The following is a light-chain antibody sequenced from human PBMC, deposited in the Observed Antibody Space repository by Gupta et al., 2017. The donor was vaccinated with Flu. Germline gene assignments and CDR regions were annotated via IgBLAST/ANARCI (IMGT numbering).Light chain of an antibody. CDR2: EVS. CDR3: SSDTSSSNWV. CDR1: SSDVGGYNY. Sequence: QSALTQPASVSGSPSQPITISCTGTSSDVGGYNYVSWDQQNPGKAHHLMIYEVSNRPAGVANGFSGSKSGNTASLTISGLQAEDEADYYCSSDTSSSNWVFGGGTKLTVL. J-gene: IGLJ3*02. V-gene: IGLV2-14*01.